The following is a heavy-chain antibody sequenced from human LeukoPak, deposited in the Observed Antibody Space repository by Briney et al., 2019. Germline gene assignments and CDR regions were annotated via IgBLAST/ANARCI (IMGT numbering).Heavy chain of an antibody. CDR2: IHNSGSS. Sequence: SETLSLTCTVSGGSINNYFWSWIRQPPGKGLEWIGYIHNSGSSNYNPSLKSRATFAVDTSENQLSLRLNSVTAADTAVYYCASLGGYYGSRNSSQLETFDIWGQGTMVTVSS. D-gene: IGHD3-10*01. J-gene: IGHJ3*02. CDR1: GGSINNYF. V-gene: IGHV4-59*01. CDR3: ASLGGYYGSRNSSQLETFDI.